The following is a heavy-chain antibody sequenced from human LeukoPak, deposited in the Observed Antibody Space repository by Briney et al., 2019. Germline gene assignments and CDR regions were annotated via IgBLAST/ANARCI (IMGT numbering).Heavy chain of an antibody. V-gene: IGHV3-21*01. CDR1: GFTFSAYS. CDR2: ISHTSSDI. J-gene: IGHJ6*03. D-gene: IGHD1-26*01. Sequence: GGSLRLSCAASGFTFSAYSMNWVRQAPGKGLEWVSSISHTSSDIHYADSMRGRFTISRDNSKNSLYLQMDSLRADDTAVYYCARLVGTHDTGYYYVDVWGKGTTVTVSS. CDR3: ARLVGTHDTGYYYVDV.